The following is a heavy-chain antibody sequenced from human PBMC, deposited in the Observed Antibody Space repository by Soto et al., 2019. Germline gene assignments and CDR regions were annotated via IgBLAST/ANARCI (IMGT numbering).Heavy chain of an antibody. CDR3: ASQFRAFYYDILTGYYNNWFDP. V-gene: IGHV4-39*01. CDR2: IYYSGST. CDR1: GGSISSSSYY. J-gene: IGHJ5*02. D-gene: IGHD3-9*01. Sequence: SETLSLTCTVSGGSISSSSYYWGWIRQPPGKGLEWIGSIYYSGSTYYNPSLKSRVTISVDTSKNQFSLKLSSVTAADTAVYYCASQFRAFYYDILTGYYNNWFDPWGQGTLVTVSS.